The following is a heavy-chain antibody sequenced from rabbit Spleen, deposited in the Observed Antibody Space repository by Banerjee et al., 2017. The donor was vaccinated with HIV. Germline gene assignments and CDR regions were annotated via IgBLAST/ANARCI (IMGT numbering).Heavy chain of an antibody. CDR1: GFDFSRYY. V-gene: IGHV1S7*01. Sequence: QLKESGGGLVQPGGSLKLSCKGSGFDFSRYYMCWVRQVPGKGLDWMGYIMPIFGVIYDANWVNGRSTIASHNAQNTLYLQLNSLPAADTATYFCVREAGYAGYGDGNFWAPGTLVTVS. D-gene: IGHD6-1*01. CDR2: IMPIFGVI. J-gene: IGHJ4*01. CDR3: VREAGYAGYGDGNF.